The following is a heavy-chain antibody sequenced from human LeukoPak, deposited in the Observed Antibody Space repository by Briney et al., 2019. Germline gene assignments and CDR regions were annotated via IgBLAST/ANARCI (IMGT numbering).Heavy chain of an antibody. CDR2: INSDGSST. V-gene: IGHV3-74*01. CDR3: ARVGKVATIDY. J-gene: IGHJ4*02. D-gene: IGHD5-12*01. CDR1: GFTFSSYW. Sequence: GGSLRLSCAASGFTFSSYWMHWVRHAPGKGLVWVSRINSDGSSTSYADSVKGRLTISRDNAKNTLYLQMNRLRAEDTAVYYCARVGKVATIDYWGQGTLVTVSS.